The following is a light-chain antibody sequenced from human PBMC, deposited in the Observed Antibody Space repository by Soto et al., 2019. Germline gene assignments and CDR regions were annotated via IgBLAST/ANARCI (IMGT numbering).Light chain of an antibody. Sequence: EIGMTQSPATLSVSPGDRATLSCRASQSVRSNLAWYQQKPGQAPRLLIYAASTRATGIPARFSGSGSGTEFTLTISSLQSEDFAVYYCQQYNNWPPWTFGQGTKVDIK. V-gene: IGKV3-15*01. CDR2: AAS. CDR3: QQYNNWPPWT. CDR1: QSVRSN. J-gene: IGKJ1*01.